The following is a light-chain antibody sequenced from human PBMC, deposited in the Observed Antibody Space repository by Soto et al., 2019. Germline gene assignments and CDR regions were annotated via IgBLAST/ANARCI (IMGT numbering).Light chain of an antibody. J-gene: IGKJ4*01. CDR3: QQASSFPLT. CDR1: QVISSW. Sequence: IQMTQSPSSVSASVGDSVTVTCRANQVISSWLAWYQVKPGKDPKLLIYGASNRESGVPSRFSASESGTLFTLTINSLQPEDFATYYCQQASSFPLTFGGGTTVEI. V-gene: IGKV1-12*01. CDR2: GAS.